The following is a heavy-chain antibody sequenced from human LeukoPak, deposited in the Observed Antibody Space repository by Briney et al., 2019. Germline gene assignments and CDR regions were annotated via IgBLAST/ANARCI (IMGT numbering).Heavy chain of an antibody. J-gene: IGHJ5*02. Sequence: GGSLLPSCAASGFTFSSYWMHWVRQAPGKGLVWVSRINSDGSSTSYADSVKGRFTISRDNSKNTLYLQMNSLRAEDTAVYYCAKDGGLLWFGESTGNWFDPWGQGTLVTVSS. D-gene: IGHD3-10*01. CDR2: INSDGSST. V-gene: IGHV3-74*01. CDR1: GFTFSSYW. CDR3: AKDGGLLWFGESTGNWFDP.